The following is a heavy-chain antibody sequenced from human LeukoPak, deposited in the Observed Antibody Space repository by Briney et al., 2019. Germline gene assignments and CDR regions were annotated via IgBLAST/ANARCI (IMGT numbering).Heavy chain of an antibody. CDR3: ARNGISGYYYMDV. J-gene: IGHJ6*03. Sequence: GESLKISCKGSAYSFTSYWIGWVRQMPGKGLEWMGIIYPGDSDTRYSPFFQGQVTISADKSISTAYLQWSSLKASDTAMYYCARNGISGYYYMDVWGKGTTVTVSS. CDR1: AYSFTSYW. D-gene: IGHD3-10*01. CDR2: IYPGDSDT. V-gene: IGHV5-51*01.